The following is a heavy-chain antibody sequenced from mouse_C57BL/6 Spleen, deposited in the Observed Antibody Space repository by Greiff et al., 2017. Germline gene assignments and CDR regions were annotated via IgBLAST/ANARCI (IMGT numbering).Heavy chain of an antibody. CDR1: GYSITSGYY. CDR2: ISYDGSN. Sequence: EVQLLESGPGLVKPSQSLSLTCSVTGYSITSGYYWNWIRQFPGNKLEWMGYISYDGSNNYNPSLKNRTSITRDTSKNQVFLKLNSVTTEDTATYYCAREYYYGSTQFAYWGQGTLVTVSA. J-gene: IGHJ3*01. V-gene: IGHV3-6*01. D-gene: IGHD1-1*01. CDR3: AREYYYGSTQFAY.